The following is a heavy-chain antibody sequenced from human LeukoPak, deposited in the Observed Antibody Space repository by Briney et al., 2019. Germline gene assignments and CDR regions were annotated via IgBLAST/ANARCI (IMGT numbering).Heavy chain of an antibody. CDR3: AGDLKWELHN. Sequence: QPGGSLRLSCAASGFTFSSYAMSWVRPAPGEGLEWVSVIYSGGSTYYADSVKGRFTISRDNTNNTLYLQMNSLRAEDTAVYYCAGDLKWELHNWGRGTLVTVSS. D-gene: IGHD1-26*01. J-gene: IGHJ4*02. CDR1: GFTFSSYA. CDR2: IYSGGST. V-gene: IGHV3-66*01.